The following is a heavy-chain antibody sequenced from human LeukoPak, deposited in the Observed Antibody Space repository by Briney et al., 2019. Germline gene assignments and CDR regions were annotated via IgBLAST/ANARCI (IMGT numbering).Heavy chain of an antibody. V-gene: IGHV4-34*01. CDR3: ARGQALYTDASGHYAGGFYYYDN. Sequence: SEPLSLPCAVYGGSFSGYYWIWIRQTAAKGRQWIGEINHRRCAQHHPSLNRRLTLPVTLPNNQPFLALPAVTAADTAVYYCARGQALYTDASGHYAGGFYYYDNWGQGTLVTVSS. CDR1: GGSFSGYY. D-gene: IGHD3-22*01. J-gene: IGHJ4*02. CDR2: INHRRCA.